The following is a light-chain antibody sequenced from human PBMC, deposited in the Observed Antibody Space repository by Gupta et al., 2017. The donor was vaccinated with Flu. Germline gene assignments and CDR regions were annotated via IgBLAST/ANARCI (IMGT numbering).Light chain of an antibody. V-gene: IGLV2-11*01. Sequence: QSVLTQPRSVSGSPGPSVTISCTGSSSDVGLYEYVSWYQHHPGKAPILIIYDVSRRPAGVPDRFSASKSGNTASLTISGLQAEDEADYHCCSYAGRYTWVFGGGTKVTVL. CDR3: CSYAGRYTWV. CDR1: SSDVGLYEY. CDR2: DVS. J-gene: IGLJ2*01.